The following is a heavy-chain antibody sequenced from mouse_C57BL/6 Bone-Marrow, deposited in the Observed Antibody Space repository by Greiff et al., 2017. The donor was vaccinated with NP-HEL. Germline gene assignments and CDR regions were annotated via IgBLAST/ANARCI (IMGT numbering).Heavy chain of an antibody. V-gene: IGHV5-17*01. J-gene: IGHJ3*01. CDR2: ISSGSSTI. D-gene: IGHD2-3*01. CDR1: GFTFSDYG. CDR3: ARFYDFY. Sequence: VMLVESGGGLVKPGGSLKLSCAASGFTFSDYGMHWVRQAPEKGLEWVAYISSGSSTIYYADTVKGRFTISRDNAKNTLFLQMTSLRSEDTAMYYCARFYDFYWGQGTLVTVSA.